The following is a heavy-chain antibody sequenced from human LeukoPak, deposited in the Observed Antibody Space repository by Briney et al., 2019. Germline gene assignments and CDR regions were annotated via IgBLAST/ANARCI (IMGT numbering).Heavy chain of an antibody. CDR3: TREGAASIYFDY. Sequence: GGSLRLSCAASGFTFDDYTMHWVRQAPGKGVEWVSLISWGDGSTYYADSVKGRFTISRDNSKNSLYLQMNSLRTEDTALYSCTREGAASIYFDYWGQGTLVTVSS. D-gene: IGHD3-16*01. J-gene: IGHJ4*02. CDR2: ISWGDGST. V-gene: IGHV3-43*01. CDR1: GFTFDDYT.